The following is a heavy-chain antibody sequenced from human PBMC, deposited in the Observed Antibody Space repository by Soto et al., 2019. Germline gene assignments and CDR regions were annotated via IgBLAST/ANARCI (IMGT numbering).Heavy chain of an antibody. Sequence: QVQLQESGPGLVKPSETLSLTCTVSGGSVSSGSYFWSWIRQPPGKGLEWIGYIYYSGSTNYNPSLKGRVTISVDTSKNQFSLKTGSVTAADPAVYYCARDYSSSSNYYYYYDMDVWGQGTTVTVSS. J-gene: IGHJ6*02. V-gene: IGHV4-61*01. CDR3: ARDYSSSSNYYYYYDMDV. CDR2: IYYSGST. D-gene: IGHD6-6*01. CDR1: GGSVSSGSYF.